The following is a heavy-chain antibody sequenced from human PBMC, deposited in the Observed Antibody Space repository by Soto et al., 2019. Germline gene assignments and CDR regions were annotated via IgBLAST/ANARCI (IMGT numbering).Heavy chain of an antibody. V-gene: IGHV4-4*07. CDR1: GGSISSYY. CDR3: ARDQSAYYDFWSGYLGSEFYYYGMDV. D-gene: IGHD3-3*01. Sequence: KASETLSLTCTVSGGSISSYYWSWIRQPAGKGLEWFGRIYTSGSTNYNPSLKSRVTMSVDTSKNQFSLKLSSVTAADTAVYYCARDQSAYYDFWSGYLGSEFYYYGMDVWGQGTTVTVSS. J-gene: IGHJ6*02. CDR2: IYTSGST.